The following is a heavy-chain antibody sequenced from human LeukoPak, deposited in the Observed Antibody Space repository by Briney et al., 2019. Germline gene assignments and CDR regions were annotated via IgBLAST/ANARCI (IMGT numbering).Heavy chain of an antibody. CDR3: ARVNRDGYLEDFDY. V-gene: IGHV7-4-1*02. Sequence: ASVKVSCKASGYTFTSYAMNWVRQVPGHGLEWMGWINTNTGNPTYAQGFTGRFVFSLDTSVSKAYLQISSLKAEDTAVYYCARVNRDGYLEDFDYWGQGTLVTVSS. CDR2: INTNTGNP. D-gene: IGHD5-24*01. J-gene: IGHJ4*02. CDR1: GYTFTSYA.